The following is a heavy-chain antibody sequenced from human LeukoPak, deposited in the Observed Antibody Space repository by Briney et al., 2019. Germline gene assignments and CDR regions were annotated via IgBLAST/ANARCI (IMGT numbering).Heavy chain of an antibody. CDR3: ARESSGSYNWFDP. V-gene: IGHV4-59*01. D-gene: IGHD1-26*01. J-gene: IGHJ5*02. CDR2: IYYSGST. CDR1: GGSISPYY. Sequence: SETLSLTCTVSGGSISPYYWSWIRQPPGKGLEWIGYIYYSGSTNYNPSLKSRVTISLDTSKNQFSLKLSSVTAADTAVYYCARESSGSYNWFDPWGQGTLVTVSS.